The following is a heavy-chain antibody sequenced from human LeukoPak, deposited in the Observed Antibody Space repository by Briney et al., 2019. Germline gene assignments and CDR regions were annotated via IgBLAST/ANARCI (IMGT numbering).Heavy chain of an antibody. V-gene: IGHV1-58*01. CDR2: IVVGSGNT. CDR3: ARAVGVTIFGGYYYGMDV. CDR1: GFTFTSSA. J-gene: IGHJ6*02. Sequence: GASVNVSCKASGFTFTSSAVQWVRQARGQRLEWIGWIVVGSGNTNYAQKFQGRVTITADESTSTAYMELSSLRSEDTAVYYCARAVGVTIFGGYYYGMDVWGQGTTVTVSS. D-gene: IGHD3-3*01.